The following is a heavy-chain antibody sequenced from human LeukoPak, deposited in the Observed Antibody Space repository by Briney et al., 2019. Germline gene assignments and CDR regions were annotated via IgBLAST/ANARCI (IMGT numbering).Heavy chain of an antibody. CDR1: GYTFTSYG. CDR2: ISAYNGNT. J-gene: IGHJ3*02. CDR3: ARDSRRVVIAVAPSRAFDI. Sequence: ASVKVSCKASGYTFTSYGISWVRQAPGQGLEWMGWISAYNGNTNYAQKLQGRVTVTTDTSTSTAYMELRSLRSDDTAVYYCARDSRRVVIAVAPSRAFDIWSQGTMVTVSS. D-gene: IGHD6-19*01. V-gene: IGHV1-18*01.